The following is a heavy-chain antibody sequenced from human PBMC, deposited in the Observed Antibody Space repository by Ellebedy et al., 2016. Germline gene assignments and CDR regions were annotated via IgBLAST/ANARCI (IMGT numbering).Heavy chain of an antibody. CDR3: YYGHYSGS. Sequence: GESLKISXVASGFAFRNFFMTWVRQAPGGGLEWISTISGDGDTTFSADSVKGRFTISRDNSRYTLYLQMDSLRAEDTAVYYCYYGHYSGSWGQGTLVTVSS. J-gene: IGHJ4*02. CDR2: ISGDGDTT. D-gene: IGHD4-17*01. CDR1: GFAFRNFF. V-gene: IGHV3-23*01.